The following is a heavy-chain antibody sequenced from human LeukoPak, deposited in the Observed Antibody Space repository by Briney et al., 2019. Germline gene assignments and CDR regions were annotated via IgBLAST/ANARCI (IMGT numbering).Heavy chain of an antibody. J-gene: IGHJ3*02. Sequence: ASVKVSCKASGYTFTSYGISWVRQAPGQGLEWMGWISAYNGNTNYAQKLQGRVTMTTDTSTSTAYMELRSLRSDDTAVYYCARSYLDIVVVPAAIAAADDAFDIWGQGTMVTVSS. V-gene: IGHV1-18*01. D-gene: IGHD2-2*02. CDR3: ARSYLDIVVVPAAIAAADDAFDI. CDR2: ISAYNGNT. CDR1: GYTFTSYG.